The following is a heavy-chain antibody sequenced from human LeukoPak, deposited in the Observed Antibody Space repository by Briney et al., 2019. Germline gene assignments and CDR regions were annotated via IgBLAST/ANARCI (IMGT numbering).Heavy chain of an antibody. J-gene: IGHJ4*02. CDR3: ASTGSGYYIRFDY. CDR1: GFXFSSYS. V-gene: IGHV3-21*01. CDR2: ISSGSSYI. Sequence: GGSLRLSCAASGFXFSSYSMNWVRQAPGKGLEWVSSISSGSSYIYYADSVKDRFTISRDNAKNSLYLQMNSLRAEDAAVYYCASTGSGYYIRFDYWGQGTLVTVSS. D-gene: IGHD3-3*01.